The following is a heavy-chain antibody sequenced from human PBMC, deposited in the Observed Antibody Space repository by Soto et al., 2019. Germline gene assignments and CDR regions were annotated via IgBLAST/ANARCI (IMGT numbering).Heavy chain of an antibody. CDR3: ARIQNRFAVSQTGP. CDR1: GFSLSDARMG. CDR2: IFSNDVK. D-gene: IGHD2-21*01. V-gene: IGHV2-26*01. J-gene: IGHJ5*02. Sequence: QVTLKESGPVLVKPTETLTLTCSVSGFSLSDARMGVSWIRQPPGKALEWRAHIFSNDVKSYSASLKSRLTISQDTSKSQVVLTMTNMDPVDTATYYCARIQNRFAVSQTGPWGQGTLVTVSS.